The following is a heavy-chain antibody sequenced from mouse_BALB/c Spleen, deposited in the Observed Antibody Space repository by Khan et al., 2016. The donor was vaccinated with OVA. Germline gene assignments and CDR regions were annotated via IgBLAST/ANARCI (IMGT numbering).Heavy chain of an antibody. V-gene: IGHV1-77*01. J-gene: IGHJ2*01. Sequence: QVQLQQSGAELARPGASVKLSCKASGYTFTDYYITWVKQRTGQGLEWIGEIYPGSGNTYYNENFKGQATLTADKSSHTAYIHLSSLTSEDSVVYFGARTYTTSLDYWGQATTLTVSA. D-gene: IGHD1-1*01. CDR2: IYPGSGNT. CDR3: ARTYTTSLDY. CDR1: GYTFTDYY.